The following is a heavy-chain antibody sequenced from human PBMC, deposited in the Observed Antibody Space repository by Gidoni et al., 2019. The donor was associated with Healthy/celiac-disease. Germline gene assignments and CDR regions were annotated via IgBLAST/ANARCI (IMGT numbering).Heavy chain of an antibody. J-gene: IGHJ4*02. V-gene: IGHV3-30*03. CDR1: GFTFSSYG. CDR3: ARDGQWRRFDY. D-gene: IGHD6-19*01. CDR2: ISYDGSNK. Sequence: QVQLVESGGGVVQPGRSLRLSCAASGFTFSSYGMHWVRQAPGKGLEWVAVISYDGSNKYYADSVKGRFTISRDNSKNTLYLQMNSLRAEDTAVYYCARDGQWRRFDYWGQGTLVTVSS.